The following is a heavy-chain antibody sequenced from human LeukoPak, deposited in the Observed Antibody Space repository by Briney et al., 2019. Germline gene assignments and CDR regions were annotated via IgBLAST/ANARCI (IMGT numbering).Heavy chain of an antibody. CDR2: INNRGGT. J-gene: IGHJ4*02. CDR1: GVSVSSFF. Sequence: SETLSLTCTVSGVSVSSFFWSWIRQPLGKGLEFTGYINNRGGTKINPSLASRVTISLGTPQNQFHLRLQSVTAADTAVYYCARLSGGGGNLLDSWGQGALLTVSS. D-gene: IGHD4-23*01. CDR3: ARLSGGGGNLLDS. V-gene: IGHV4-59*08.